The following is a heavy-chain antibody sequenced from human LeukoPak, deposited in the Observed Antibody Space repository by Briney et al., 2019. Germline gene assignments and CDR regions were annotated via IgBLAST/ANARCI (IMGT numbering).Heavy chain of an antibody. CDR3: ARDGSGSGDY. V-gene: IGHV3-21*01. CDR1: GFTFSIYG. D-gene: IGHD2-15*01. CDR2: ISSDANNI. J-gene: IGHJ4*02. Sequence: PGGSLRLSCAVSGFTFSIYGMNWVRQAPGEGLEWVSSISSDANNISYADSVKRRFPISRDNAEHSLFLEMNSLRVEDTAVYYCARDGSGSGDYWGQGTLVTVSS.